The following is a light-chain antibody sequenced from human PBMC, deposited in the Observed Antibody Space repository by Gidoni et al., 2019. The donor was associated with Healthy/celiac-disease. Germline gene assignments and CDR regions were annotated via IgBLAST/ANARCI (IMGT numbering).Light chain of an antibody. CDR3: QQYNSYTWT. Sequence: IQMTQSPSTLSASVGDRVTLTCRASQNISSWLAWYKQKPGKAPKLLIYKASSLESGVPSRFSGSGSGTEFTLTISSLQPDDFATYYFQQYNSYTWTFGQGTKVEIK. J-gene: IGKJ1*01. CDR2: KAS. CDR1: QNISSW. V-gene: IGKV1-5*03.